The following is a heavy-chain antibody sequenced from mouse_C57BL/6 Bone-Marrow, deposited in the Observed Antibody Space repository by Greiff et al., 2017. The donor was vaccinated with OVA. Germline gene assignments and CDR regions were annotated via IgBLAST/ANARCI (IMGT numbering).Heavy chain of an antibody. J-gene: IGHJ2*01. V-gene: IGHV1-66*01. Sequence: VQLQQSGPELVKPGASVKISCKASGYSFTGYYIHWVKQRPGQGLEWIGWIYPGSGNTKYNEKFKGKATLTADTSSSTAYMQLSSLTSEDSAVYYCARVITTVGGYFDYWGQGTTLTVSS. D-gene: IGHD1-1*01. CDR1: GYSFTGYY. CDR3: ARVITTVGGYFDY. CDR2: IYPGSGNT.